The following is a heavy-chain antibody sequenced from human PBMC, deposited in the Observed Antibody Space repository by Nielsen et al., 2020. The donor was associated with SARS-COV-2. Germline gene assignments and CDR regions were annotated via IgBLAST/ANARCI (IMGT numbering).Heavy chain of an antibody. CDR3: ARGRDTTTNSYLDV. D-gene: IGHD4-17*01. Sequence: SETLSLTCAVYGGSFSGYYWSWIRQPPGRGLEWLGEILHSGFTNNNTSLTTRLIISSDKSKNQFSLRLRSVTAADTAIYYWARGRDTTTNSYLDVWGQGTTVTVSS. CDR1: GGSFSGYY. V-gene: IGHV4-34*01. J-gene: IGHJ6*02. CDR2: ILHSGFT.